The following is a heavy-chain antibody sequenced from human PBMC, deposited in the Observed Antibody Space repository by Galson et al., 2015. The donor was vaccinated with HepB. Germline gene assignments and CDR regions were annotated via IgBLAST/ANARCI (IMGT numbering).Heavy chain of an antibody. CDR2: IYHSGST. J-gene: IGHJ6*03. Sequence: SLRLSCAVSGLIVSSNWWSWVRQPPGKGLEWIGEIYHSGSTNYNPSLKSRVTISVDKSKNQFSLKLSSVTAADTAVYYCAGTVTTTTYYYYYYYMDVWGKGTTVTVSS. D-gene: IGHD4-17*01. V-gene: IGHV4-4*02. CDR3: AGTVTTTTYYYYYYYMDV. CDR1: GLIVSSNW.